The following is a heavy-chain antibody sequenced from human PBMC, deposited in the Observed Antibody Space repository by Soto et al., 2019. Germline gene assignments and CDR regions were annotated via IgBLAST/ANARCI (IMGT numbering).Heavy chain of an antibody. V-gene: IGHV4-39*01. CDR3: AGDFWSGYYIHYYYYYGMDV. CDR1: GGSISSSSYY. Sequence: LPLTCTVSGGSISSSSYYWGWIRQPPGKGLEWIGSIYYSGSTYYNPSLKSRVTISVDTSKNQFSLKLSSVTAADTAVYYCAGDFWSGYYIHYYYYYGMDVWGQGTTVTVAS. J-gene: IGHJ6*02. D-gene: IGHD3-3*01. CDR2: IYYSGST.